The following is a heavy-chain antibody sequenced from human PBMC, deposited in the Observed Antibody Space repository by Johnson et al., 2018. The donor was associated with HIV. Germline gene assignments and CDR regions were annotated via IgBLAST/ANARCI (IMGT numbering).Heavy chain of an antibody. V-gene: IGHV3-30*04. CDR3: ARDKVLDAFDI. J-gene: IGHJ3*02. Sequence: VQLVESGGGVVQPGRSLRLSCAASGFTFSSYAMHWVRQAPGKGLEWVAVISYDGSNKYYADSVKGRFTISRDNSKNTLYLQMNSLRAEDTAVYYCARDKVLDAFDIWGQGTMVTVS. CDR2: ISYDGSNK. CDR1: GFTFSSYA.